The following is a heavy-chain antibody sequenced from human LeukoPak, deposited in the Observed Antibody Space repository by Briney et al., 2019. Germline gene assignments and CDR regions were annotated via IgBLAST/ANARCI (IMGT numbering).Heavy chain of an antibody. CDR3: ARVGCSGGSCYGGYYYYGMDV. CDR1: GFTFSSYA. Sequence: PGRSLRLSCAASGFTFSSYAMHWVRQAPGKGLEWVAVISYDGSNKYYADSVKGRFTISRDSSKNTLYLQMNSLRAEDTAVYYCARVGCSGGSCYGGYYYYGMDVWGQGTTVTVSS. D-gene: IGHD2-15*01. J-gene: IGHJ6*02. CDR2: ISYDGSNK. V-gene: IGHV3-30-3*01.